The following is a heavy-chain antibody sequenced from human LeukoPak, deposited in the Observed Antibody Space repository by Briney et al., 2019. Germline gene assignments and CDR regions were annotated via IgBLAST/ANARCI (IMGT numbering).Heavy chain of an antibody. CDR3: ARVGSSGYPTDDPFDI. D-gene: IGHD3-22*01. CDR2: IYHSGST. J-gene: IGHJ3*02. CDR1: GGSFSGYY. Sequence: PSETLSLTCAVYGGSFSGYYWSWIRQPPGKGLEWIGHIYHSGSTYYNPSLKSRVTISVDRSKNQFSLRLSSVTAADTAVYYCARVGSSGYPTDDPFDIWGQGTMVTVSS. V-gene: IGHV4-34*01.